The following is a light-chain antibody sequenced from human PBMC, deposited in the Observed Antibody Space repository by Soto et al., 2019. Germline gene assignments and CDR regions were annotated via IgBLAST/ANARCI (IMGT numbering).Light chain of an antibody. CDR1: QSVSSN. CDR2: VAS. Sequence: EIVMTQSPATLSVSPGERATLSCRASQSVSSNLAWYQQKPGQTPKLLIYVASTRATGIPARFSGSGSGTEFTLTISSLQXXXXXXXXXXXXXXWXLXFGGGTKVEFK. CDR3: XXXXXWXLX. J-gene: IGKJ4*01. V-gene: IGKV3-15*01.